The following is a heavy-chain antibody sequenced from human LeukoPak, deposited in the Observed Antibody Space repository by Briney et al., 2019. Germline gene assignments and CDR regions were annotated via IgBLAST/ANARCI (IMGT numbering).Heavy chain of an antibody. J-gene: IGHJ4*02. CDR1: GDSISSYY. Sequence: PSETLSLTCTVSGDSISSYYWSWIRQPAGKGLEWIGRVYTSGSTNYNPTLKSRVTMSVDTSKNQFSLKLSSVTAADTAVYYCARLQGDYSFDYWGQGTLVTVSS. D-gene: IGHD4-11*01. CDR2: VYTSGST. CDR3: ARLQGDYSFDY. V-gene: IGHV4-4*07.